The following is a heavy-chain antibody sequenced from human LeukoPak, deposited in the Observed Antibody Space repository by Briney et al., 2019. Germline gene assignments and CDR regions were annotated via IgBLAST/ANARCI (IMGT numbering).Heavy chain of an antibody. CDR1: GSTFSTYW. V-gene: IGHV3-7*01. J-gene: IGHJ4*02. CDR3: ARDVGGSLDY. Sequence: GGSLRLSCAASGSTFSTYWMACVRQAPGKGLEWVANIKEDESAKHQADSVKGRFTISRDNAQNSVYLQMSSLRGEDTAVYYCARDVGGSLDYWGQGTLVTVSS. CDR2: IKEDESAK. D-gene: IGHD1-26*01.